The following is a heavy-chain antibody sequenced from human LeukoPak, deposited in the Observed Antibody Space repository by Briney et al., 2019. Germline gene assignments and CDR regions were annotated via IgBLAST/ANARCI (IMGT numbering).Heavy chain of an antibody. D-gene: IGHD3-9*01. V-gene: IGHV1-18*01. J-gene: IGHJ4*02. Sequence: GASVKVSCKASGYTFTSYGISWVRQAPGQGLEWMGWISAYNGNTNYARKLQGRVTMTTDTSTSTAYMELRSLRSDDTAVYYCARDGNVLRYFDWTSLIDYWGQGTLVTVSS. CDR1: GYTFTSYG. CDR3: ARDGNVLRYFDWTSLIDY. CDR2: ISAYNGNT.